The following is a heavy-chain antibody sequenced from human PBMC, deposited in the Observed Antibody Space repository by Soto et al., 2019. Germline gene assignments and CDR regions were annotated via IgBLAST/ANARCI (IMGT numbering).Heavy chain of an antibody. CDR1: GYTFTSYY. CDR2: INPSGGST. Sequence: ASVKVSCKASGYTFTSYYMHWVRQAPGQGLEWMGIINPSGGSTSYAQKFQGRVTMTRDTSTSTVYMELSSLRSEDTAVYYCARESWGPRYYDFWSGSYGPNWFDPWGQGTLVTVSS. D-gene: IGHD3-3*01. V-gene: IGHV1-46*01. J-gene: IGHJ5*02. CDR3: ARESWGPRYYDFWSGSYGPNWFDP.